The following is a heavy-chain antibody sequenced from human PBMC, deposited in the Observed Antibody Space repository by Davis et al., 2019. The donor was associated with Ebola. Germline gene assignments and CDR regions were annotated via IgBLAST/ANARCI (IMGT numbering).Heavy chain of an antibody. CDR3: ARDHIDLWGWFDP. J-gene: IGHJ5*02. D-gene: IGHD3-16*01. V-gene: IGHV3-21*01. CDR2: ISSSSSYI. Sequence: LSLTCAASGFTFSSYSMNWVRQAPGKGLEWVSSISSSSSYIYYADSVKGRFTISRDNAKNSLYLQMNSLRAEDTAVYYCARDHIDLWGWFDPWGQGTLVTVSS. CDR1: GFTFSSYS.